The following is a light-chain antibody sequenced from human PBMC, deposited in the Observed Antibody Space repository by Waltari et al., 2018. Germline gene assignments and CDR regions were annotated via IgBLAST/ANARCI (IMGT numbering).Light chain of an antibody. J-gene: IGLJ3*02. CDR1: SGHSTNV. V-gene: IGLV4-69*01. CDR3: QTGGHGTWV. CDR2: VNSDGSH. Sequence: QLVLTQSPSASASLGASVKLTCTLSSGHSTNVIAWLQKRPEKGPRYLMKVNSDGSHNKGDEIPDRFSGSSSGAERYHTISSLQSEDEADYYCQTGGHGTWVFGGGTKLTVL.